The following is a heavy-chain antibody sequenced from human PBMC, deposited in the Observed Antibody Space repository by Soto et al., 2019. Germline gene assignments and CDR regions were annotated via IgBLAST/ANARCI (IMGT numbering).Heavy chain of an antibody. CDR2: IYYSGST. V-gene: IGHV4-39*07. CDR1: GGSISSSSYY. CDR3: ARDGRYSSSFDY. Sequence: QSQTLSLTCTVSGGSISSSSYYWGWIRQPPGKGLEWIGSIYYSGSTYYNPSLKSRVTISVDTSKNQFSLKLSSVTAADTAVYYCARDGRYSSSFDYWGQGTLVTVSS. J-gene: IGHJ4*02. D-gene: IGHD6-6*01.